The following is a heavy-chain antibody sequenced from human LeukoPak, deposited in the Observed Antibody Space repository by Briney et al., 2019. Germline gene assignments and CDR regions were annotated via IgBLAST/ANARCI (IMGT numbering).Heavy chain of an antibody. V-gene: IGHV3-13*01. CDR3: ARGHGYYDYVWGSYHVPNPPFDY. CDR2: IGTAGDT. CDR1: GFTFSSYA. D-gene: IGHD3-16*02. Sequence: PGGSLRLSCAASGFTFSSYAMSWVRQAPGKGLEWVSAIGTAGDTYYPGSVKGRFTISRENAKNSLYLQMNSLRAGDTAVYYCARGHGYYDYVWGSYHVPNPPFDYWGQGTLVTVSS. J-gene: IGHJ4*02.